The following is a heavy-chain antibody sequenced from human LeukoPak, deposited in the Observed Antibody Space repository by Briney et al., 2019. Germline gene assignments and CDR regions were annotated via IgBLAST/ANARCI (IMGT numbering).Heavy chain of an antibody. Sequence: SETLSLTCTVPGGSISSYYWSWIRQPPGKGLEWIGYIYYSGSTNYNPSLKSRVTISVDTSKNQFSLKLSSVTAADTAVYYCARMIGSGYIDYYYYYYGMDVWGQGTTVTVSS. CDR2: IYYSGST. V-gene: IGHV4-59*08. J-gene: IGHJ6*02. CDR3: ARMIGSGYIDYYYYYYGMDV. CDR1: GGSISSYY. D-gene: IGHD3-3*01.